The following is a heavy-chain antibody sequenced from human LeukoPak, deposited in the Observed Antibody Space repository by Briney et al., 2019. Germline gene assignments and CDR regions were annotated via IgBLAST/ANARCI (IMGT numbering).Heavy chain of an antibody. CDR1: GGSISSLNL. CDR2: VYLGGTT. D-gene: IGHD6-19*01. J-gene: IGHJ4*02. V-gene: IGHV4-4*02. Sequence: SETLSLTCIVSGGSISSLNLWSWLRQPPGKGLEWIGEVYLGGTTNFNPSLKSRVTILIDKSKNQLSLQLTSVTAADTAVYYCAGLEGRYSTDWFYFFDYWGQGALVTVSS. CDR3: AGLEGRYSTDWFYFFDY.